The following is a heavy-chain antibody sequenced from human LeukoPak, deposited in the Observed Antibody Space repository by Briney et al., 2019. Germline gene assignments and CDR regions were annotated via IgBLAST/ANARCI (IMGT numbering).Heavy chain of an antibody. Sequence: SETLSLTCTVSGGSISSFYWSWIRQPPGKGLEWIGYIYYSGRANYNPSLKSRVTISVDKSKNQFSLKLSSVTAADTAVYYCARGAYYYDSSGYYIPYYGMDVWGQGTTVTVSS. CDR1: GGSISSFY. CDR3: ARGAYYYDSSGYYIPYYGMDV. D-gene: IGHD3-22*01. V-gene: IGHV4-59*12. J-gene: IGHJ6*02. CDR2: IYYSGRA.